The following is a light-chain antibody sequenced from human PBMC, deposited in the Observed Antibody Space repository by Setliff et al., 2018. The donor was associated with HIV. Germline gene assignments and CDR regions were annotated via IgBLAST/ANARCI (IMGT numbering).Light chain of an antibody. V-gene: IGLV1-40*01. CDR3: QSYDSSLSTYV. Sequence: QSVLTQPPSVSGAPGQRVTISCTGSSSNIGAGYDVHWYQQLPGTAPKLLIHGNNNRPSGVPDRFSGSNSGTSASLAITGLQAEDEADYYCQSYDSSLSTYVFGPGTKVTVL. J-gene: IGLJ1*01. CDR1: SSNIGAGYD. CDR2: GNN.